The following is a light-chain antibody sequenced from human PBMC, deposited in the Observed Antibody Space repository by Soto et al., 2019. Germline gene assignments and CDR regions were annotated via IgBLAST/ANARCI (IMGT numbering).Light chain of an antibody. Sequence: EIVMTQSPATLSVSPGERATLSCRASQSVSSNLAWYQQKPGQAPRLLIYGASTRATGIPARFSGSGSGTKFTLTISSLQSEDSAVYYCQQYNNWPRTFGQGTKVDI. V-gene: IGKV3-15*01. CDR1: QSVSSN. CDR2: GAS. CDR3: QQYNNWPRT. J-gene: IGKJ1*01.